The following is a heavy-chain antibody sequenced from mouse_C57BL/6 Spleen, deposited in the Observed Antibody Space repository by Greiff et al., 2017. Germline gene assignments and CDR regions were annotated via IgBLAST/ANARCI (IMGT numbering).Heavy chain of an antibody. CDR2: INYDGSST. CDR3: AREGGYSNYFDY. V-gene: IGHV5-16*01. Sequence: EVKVVESEGGLVQPGSSMELSCTASGFTFSDYYMAWVRQVPEKGLEWVANINYDGSSTYYLDSLKSRFIISRDNAKNILYLQMSSLKSEDTATYYCAREGGYSNYFDYWGQGTTLTVSS. J-gene: IGHJ2*01. D-gene: IGHD2-5*01. CDR1: GFTFSDYY.